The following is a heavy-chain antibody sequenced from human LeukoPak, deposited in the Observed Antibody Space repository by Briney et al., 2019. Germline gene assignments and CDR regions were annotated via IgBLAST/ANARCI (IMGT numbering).Heavy chain of an antibody. CDR2: IGQDGGEK. Sequence: AGLTLRLPYAVSGFPFSNYWMHWARQAPGKGLEWVASIGQDGGEKSYVGSVKDRFTSARDNTKNSLYLQMSSLRAEDTAVYYCARDGTAAGLYFDLWGQGTLVTVSS. D-gene: IGHD6-13*01. J-gene: IGHJ4*01. CDR3: ARDGTAAGLYFDL. V-gene: IGHV3-7*01. CDR1: GFPFSNYW.